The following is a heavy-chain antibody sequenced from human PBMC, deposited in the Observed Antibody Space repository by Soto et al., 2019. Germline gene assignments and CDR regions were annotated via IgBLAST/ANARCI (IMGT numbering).Heavy chain of an antibody. Sequence: EVQLLESGGGLVQPGGSLRLSCAASGFTFSSYAMSWVRQAPGKGLEWVSAISGSGGSTYYADSVKGRFTISRDNSKNTLYLHMNSLRAEDTAVYYCAKGGTIFGVVITDFDYWGQGTLVTVSS. J-gene: IGHJ4*02. D-gene: IGHD3-3*01. CDR1: GFTFSSYA. V-gene: IGHV3-23*01. CDR2: ISGSGGST. CDR3: AKGGTIFGVVITDFDY.